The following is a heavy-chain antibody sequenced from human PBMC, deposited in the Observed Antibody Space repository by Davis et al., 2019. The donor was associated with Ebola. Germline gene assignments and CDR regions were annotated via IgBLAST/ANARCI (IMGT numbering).Heavy chain of an antibody. CDR1: GGSFSGYY. CDR2: INHSGST. J-gene: IGHJ5*02. V-gene: IGHV4-34*01. Sequence: SETLSLTCAVYGGSFSGYYWSWIRQPPGKGLEWIGEINHSGSTNYNPSLKSRVTISVDTSKNQFSLKLSSVTAADTAVYYCARGYRGYSYSRYNWFDPWGQGTLVTVSS. CDR3: ARGYRGYSYSRYNWFDP. D-gene: IGHD5-18*01.